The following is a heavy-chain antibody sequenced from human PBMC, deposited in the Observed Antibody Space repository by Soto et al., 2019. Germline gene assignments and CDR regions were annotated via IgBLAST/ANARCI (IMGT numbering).Heavy chain of an antibody. CDR1: GYTFTSYA. J-gene: IGHJ4*02. D-gene: IGHD2-15*01. CDR3: ARDLGWWPWDY. CDR2: INAGNGNT. Sequence: ASVKVSCRASGYTFTSYAMHWVRQAPGQRLEWMGWINAGNGNTKYSQKFQGRVTITRDTSASTAYMELSSLRSEDTAVYYCARDLGWWPWDYWGQGTLVTVSS. V-gene: IGHV1-3*01.